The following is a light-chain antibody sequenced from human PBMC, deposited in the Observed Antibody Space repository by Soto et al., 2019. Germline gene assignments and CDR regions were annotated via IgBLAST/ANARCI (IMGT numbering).Light chain of an antibody. CDR3: QQRINWPLT. V-gene: IGKV3-11*01. J-gene: IGKJ4*01. CDR1: QNVNTY. CDR2: DAS. Sequence: EIVLTQSPATLSLSPVERATLSCKASQNVNTYIAWYQHKPGQAPRLLIYDASNRATALPPRFSGSGSGTDFTFTISSLEPEDSGVYYCQQRINWPLTFGGGTKVDIK.